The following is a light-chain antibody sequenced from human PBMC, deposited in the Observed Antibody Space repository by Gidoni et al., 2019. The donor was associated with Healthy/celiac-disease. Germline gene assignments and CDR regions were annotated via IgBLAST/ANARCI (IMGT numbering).Light chain of an antibody. CDR1: QSVSSSY. CDR2: GAS. J-gene: IGKJ1*01. V-gene: IGKV3-20*01. Sequence: EIVLPQPPGTLSLSPGERATLSCRASQSVSSSYLAWYQQKPGQAPRLLIYGASSRATGIPDRFSGSGSGTDFTLTISRLEPEDFAVYYCQQYGSSPTFGQGTKVEIK. CDR3: QQYGSSPT.